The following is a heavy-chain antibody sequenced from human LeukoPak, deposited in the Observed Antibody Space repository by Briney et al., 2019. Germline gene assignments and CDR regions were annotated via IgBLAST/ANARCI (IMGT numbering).Heavy chain of an antibody. Sequence: GGSLRLSCAASGFTVSTNHMSWVRQAPGKGLEWVSVMYDVGNTHYTDSVKGRFTISRDHSRYTVYLEMNCLRAEDTAVYYCARDGDSRRAFDIWGQGTMVTVSS. D-gene: IGHD6-6*01. CDR1: GFTVSTNH. V-gene: IGHV3-53*01. J-gene: IGHJ3*02. CDR2: MYDVGNT. CDR3: ARDGDSRRAFDI.